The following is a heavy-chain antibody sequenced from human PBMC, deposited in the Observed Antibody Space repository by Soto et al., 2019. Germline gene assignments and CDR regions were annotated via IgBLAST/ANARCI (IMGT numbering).Heavy chain of an antibody. V-gene: IGHV6-1*01. CDR1: GDSVSSNSAA. Sequence: SQTLSLTCAISGDSVSSNSAAWNWIRQSPSRGLEWLGRTYYRSKWYNDYAVSVKSRITINPDTSKNQFSLQLNSVTPEDTAVYYCARGGPSSGHYNPKNRYDAFDIWGQGTMVTVSS. CDR2: TYYRSKWYN. J-gene: IGHJ3*02. D-gene: IGHD3-22*01. CDR3: ARGGPSSGHYNPKNRYDAFDI.